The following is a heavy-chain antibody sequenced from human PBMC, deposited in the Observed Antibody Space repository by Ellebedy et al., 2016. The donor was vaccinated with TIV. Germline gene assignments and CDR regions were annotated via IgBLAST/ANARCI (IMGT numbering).Heavy chain of an antibody. J-gene: IGHJ6*02. D-gene: IGHD3-10*01. V-gene: IGHV4-61*01. CDR3: ARTMIRGVLALDV. CDR1: GGSVSSGSTY. CDR2: IYYTGST. Sequence: SETLSLXXSVSGGSVSSGSTYWSWIRQPPGQALEWIGNIYYTGSTNYNPSLKSRVSMSVDTSKNQFSLRLRSVTAADTAVYYCARTMIRGVLALDVWGQGTTVIVSS.